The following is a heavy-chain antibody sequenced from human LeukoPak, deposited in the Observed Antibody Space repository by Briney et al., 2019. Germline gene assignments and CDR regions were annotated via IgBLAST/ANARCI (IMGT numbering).Heavy chain of an antibody. CDR2: IKSKADGGTT. D-gene: IGHD2/OR15-2a*01. V-gene: IGHV3-15*01. CDR3: TTDDPVNRS. Sequence: GGSLRLSCAASGFTFNNAWMSWVRQAPGKGLEWGGRIKSKADGGTTDYAAPVKGRFTISRDDSKNTVYLQMNSLKIEDTAMYYCTTDDPVNRSWGQGTLVTVSS. J-gene: IGHJ4*02. CDR1: GFTFNNAW.